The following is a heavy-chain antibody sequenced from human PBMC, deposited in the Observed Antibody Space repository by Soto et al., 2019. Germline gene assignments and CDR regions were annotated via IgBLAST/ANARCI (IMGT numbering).Heavy chain of an antibody. CDR2: IWYDGSNK. CDR3: ARDPPGPLLHYYFDY. CDR1: GFTFSSYG. J-gene: IGHJ4*02. Sequence: QVQLVESGGGVVQPGRSLRLSCAASGFTFSSYGMHWVRQAPGKGLEWVAVIWYDGSNKYYADSVKGRFTISRDNSKNTLYLQMNSLRAEDTAVYYCARDPPGPLLHYYFDYWGQGTLVTVSS. D-gene: IGHD2-15*01. V-gene: IGHV3-33*01.